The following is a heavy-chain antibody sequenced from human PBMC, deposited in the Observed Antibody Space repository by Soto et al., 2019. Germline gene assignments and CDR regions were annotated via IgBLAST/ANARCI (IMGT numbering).Heavy chain of an antibody. J-gene: IGHJ6*03. CDR3: ARRDYDFWSGYPYYYMDV. V-gene: IGHV1-8*01. D-gene: IGHD3-3*01. CDR2: MNPNSGNT. CDR1: GYTFTSYD. Sequence: ASVKVSCKASGYTFTSYDINWVRQATGQGLEWMGWMNPNSGNTGYAQKFQGRVTMTRNTSISTAYMELSSLRSEDTAVYYCARRDYDFWSGYPYYYMDVWGKGTTVTVS.